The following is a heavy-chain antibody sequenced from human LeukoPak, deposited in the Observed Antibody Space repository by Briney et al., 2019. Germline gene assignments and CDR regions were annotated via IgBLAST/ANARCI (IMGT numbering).Heavy chain of an antibody. CDR2: ISSSSSYI. D-gene: IGHD2-2*01. J-gene: IGHJ4*02. CDR1: GFTFSSYS. V-gene: IGHV3-21*01. CDR3: ASGEGGIVVVPAANDY. Sequence: GGSLRLSCAASGFTFSSYSMNWVRQAPGKGLEWVSSISSSSSYIYYADSVKGRFTISRDNAKNSLHLQMNSLRAEDTAVYYCASGEGGIVVVPAANDYWGQGTLVTVSS.